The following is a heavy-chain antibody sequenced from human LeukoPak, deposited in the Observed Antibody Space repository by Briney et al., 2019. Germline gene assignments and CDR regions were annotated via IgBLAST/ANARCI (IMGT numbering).Heavy chain of an antibody. CDR3: XXXXEXXXXXXXXFDY. CDR2: IYPGDSDT. J-gene: IGHJ4*02. Sequence: GESLKISCKGFGYSFAYYWIGWVRQMPGKGLEWMGIIYPGDSDTRDSPSFQGQVTISADKSISTAYPQCRSLRASDPAMYYXXXXXEXXXXXXXXFDYWXQGTLVTVSS. CDR1: GYSFAYYW. V-gene: IGHV5-51*01.